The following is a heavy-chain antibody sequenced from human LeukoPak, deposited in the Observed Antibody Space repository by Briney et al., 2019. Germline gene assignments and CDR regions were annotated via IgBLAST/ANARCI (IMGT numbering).Heavy chain of an antibody. Sequence: SEALSLTGAALGGSPGGSYWGGFAHPQGKGRDGFGEIDHSGSTNYNPSLKSRVTISVDTSKNQFSLKLSSVTAADTAVYYCARTQWLAPNYYFDYWGQGTLVTVSS. D-gene: IGHD6-19*01. CDR1: GGSPGGSY. CDR3: ARTQWLAPNYYFDY. J-gene: IGHJ4*02. V-gene: IGHV4-34*01. CDR2: IDHSGST.